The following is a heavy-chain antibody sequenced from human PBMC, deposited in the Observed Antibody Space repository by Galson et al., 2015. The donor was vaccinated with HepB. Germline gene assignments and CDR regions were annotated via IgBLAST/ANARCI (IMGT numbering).Heavy chain of an antibody. CDR3: ARDGAPSIGVRQLDY. CDR2: ITSDGGST. V-gene: IGHV3-74*01. D-gene: IGHD6-6*01. J-gene: IGHJ4*02. CDR1: GFTFSSYW. Sequence: SLRLSCAASGFTFSSYWMHWVRQAPGKGLVWVSRITSDGGSTSHADSVKGRFTMSRDNAKNTLYLQMNSLTAEDTAVYYCARDGAPSIGVRQLDYWGQGILVTVSS.